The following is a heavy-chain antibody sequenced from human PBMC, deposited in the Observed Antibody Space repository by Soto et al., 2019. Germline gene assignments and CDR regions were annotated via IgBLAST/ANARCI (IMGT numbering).Heavy chain of an antibody. J-gene: IGHJ3*02. V-gene: IGHV4-59*08. CDR1: GGSISSYY. CDR3: ARHRWGFDS. Sequence: QVQLQESGPGLVKPSETLSLACTVSGGSISSYYWSWIRQPPGKGLEWVGYVHHSGSTNCNPSLKSRVTMSVDTSKNQISLNLNSVTAADTAVYYCARHRWGFDSWGQGTMVAVSS. D-gene: IGHD1-26*01. CDR2: VHHSGST.